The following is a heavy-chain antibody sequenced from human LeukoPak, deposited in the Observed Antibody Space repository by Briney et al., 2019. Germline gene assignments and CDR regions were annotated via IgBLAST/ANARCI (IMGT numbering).Heavy chain of an antibody. CDR3: ARDWAAAGSE. CDR2: ISSDGSDT. Sequence: PGGSLRLSRAASGFTFSRYWMQWVRQAPGKGLVWVSRISSDGSDTSYADSVRGRFTTSRDNAKNTPYLQMNSLRDDDTAVYYCARDWAAAGSEWGQGTLVTVSS. V-gene: IGHV3-74*01. D-gene: IGHD6-13*01. CDR1: GFTFSRYW. J-gene: IGHJ4*02.